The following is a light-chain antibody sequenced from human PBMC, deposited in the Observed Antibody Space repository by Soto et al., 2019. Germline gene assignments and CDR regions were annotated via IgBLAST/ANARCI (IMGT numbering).Light chain of an antibody. CDR2: EVN. V-gene: IGLV2-8*01. Sequence: QSALTQPPSASGSPGQSVAISCTGTSSDVCGYNYVSWYQQHPGKAPKLMIYEVNKRPSGVPDRFSCSKSGNTASLPVSGLQAEDEADYYCSSYAGRSNVFGTGTKLTVL. CDR1: SSDVCGYNY. CDR3: SSYAGRSNV. J-gene: IGLJ1*01.